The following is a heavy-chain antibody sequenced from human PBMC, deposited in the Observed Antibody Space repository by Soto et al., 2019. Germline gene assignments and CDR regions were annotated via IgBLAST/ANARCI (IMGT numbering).Heavy chain of an antibody. CDR3: ARGGSPRGYSYVELYYYYYYMDV. V-gene: IGHV4-34*01. CDR2: INHSGST. CDR1: GGSFSGYY. J-gene: IGHJ6*03. Sequence: PSETLSLTCAVYGGSFSGYYWSWIRQPPGKGLEWIGEINHSGSTNYNPSLKSRVTISVDTSKNQFSLKLSSVTAADTAVYYCARGGSPRGYSYVELYYYYYYMDVWGKGTTVTVS. D-gene: IGHD5-18*01.